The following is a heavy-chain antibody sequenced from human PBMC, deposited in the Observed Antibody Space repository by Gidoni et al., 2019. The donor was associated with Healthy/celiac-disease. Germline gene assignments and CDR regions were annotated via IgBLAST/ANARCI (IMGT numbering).Heavy chain of an antibody. CDR2: IIPIFGTA. J-gene: IGHJ4*02. CDR3: ARVPYYGAPYYFDY. V-gene: IGHV1-69*01. Sequence: QVQLVQPGAEGKKPGSSVKVSCKASGGTISSYAISWVRQAPGQGLEWMGGIIPIFGTANSAQKFQGRVTITAYESTSTAYMELSSLRSEDTAVYYCARVPYYGAPYYFDYWGQGTLVTVSS. D-gene: IGHD4-17*01. CDR1: GGTISSYA.